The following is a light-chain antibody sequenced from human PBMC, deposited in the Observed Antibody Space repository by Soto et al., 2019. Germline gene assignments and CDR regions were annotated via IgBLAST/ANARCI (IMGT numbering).Light chain of an antibody. V-gene: IGKV1-5*01. CDR2: DAS. CDR3: KKYYGVTPT. J-gene: IGKJ4*01. Sequence: DIQMTQSPSTLSASVGDRVTITCRASQSISSWLAWYQQKPGKAPELLIYDASSLESGVPSTFSGSGSGTVFTLTISSLRPDDFAPYYCKKYYGVTPTFGGGVKVDI. CDR1: QSISSW.